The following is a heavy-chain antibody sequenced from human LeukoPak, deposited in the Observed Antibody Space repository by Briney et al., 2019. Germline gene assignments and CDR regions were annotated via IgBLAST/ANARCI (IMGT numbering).Heavy chain of an antibody. CDR1: GGSFSGYY. CDR3: AGGGGYYSNYFDY. CDR2: INHSGST. J-gene: IGHJ4*02. V-gene: IGHV4-34*01. Sequence: ASETLSLTCAVYGGSFSGYYWSWIRQPPGKGLEWIGEINHSGSTNYNPSLKSRVTISVDTSKNQFSLKLSSVTAADTAVYYCAGGGGYYSNYFDYWGQGTLVTVSS. D-gene: IGHD3-22*01.